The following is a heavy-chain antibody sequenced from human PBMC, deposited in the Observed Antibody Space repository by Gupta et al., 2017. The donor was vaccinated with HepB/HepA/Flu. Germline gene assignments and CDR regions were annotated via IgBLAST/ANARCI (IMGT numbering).Heavy chain of an antibody. CDR3: ARGLDYGDPIYYYYYYGMDV. Sequence: EVQLVESGGGLVQPGGSLRLSCAASGFTFSSYWMSWFRQAPGKGLEWVANIKQDGSEKYYVDSVKGRFTISRDNAKNSLYLQMNSLRAEDTAVYYCARGLDYGDPIYYYYYYGMDVWGQGTTVTGSS. CDR1: GFTFSSYW. J-gene: IGHJ6*02. CDR2: IKQDGSEK. D-gene: IGHD4-17*01. V-gene: IGHV3-7*04.